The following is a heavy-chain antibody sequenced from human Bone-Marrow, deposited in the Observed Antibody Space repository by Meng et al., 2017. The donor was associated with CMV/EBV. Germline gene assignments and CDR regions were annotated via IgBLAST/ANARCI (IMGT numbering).Heavy chain of an antibody. Sequence: SETLSLTCTVSGGSITSSDYYWGWIRQPPGKGLEWIGSIYYSGSTYYNPSLKSRVTISVDTSKNQFSLKLSSVTAADTAVYYCARVPGWHYYGSGSCGRGPAFWGQGTRVTVSS. D-gene: IGHD3-10*01. CDR1: GGSITSSDYY. CDR2: IYYSGST. CDR3: ARVPGWHYYGSGSCGRGPAF. V-gene: IGHV4-39*07. J-gene: IGHJ4*02.